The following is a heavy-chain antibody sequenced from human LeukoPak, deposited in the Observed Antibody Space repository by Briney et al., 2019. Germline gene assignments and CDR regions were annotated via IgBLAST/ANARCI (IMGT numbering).Heavy chain of an antibody. Sequence: GGSLRLSYAASGFTFTDSYMTWVRQAPGKGLEWLSYISGSGGDTNYADSVRGRFTISRDNAKNSLYLQMNSLRVEDTAVYYCARDPRTVRIWGQGTLVTVSS. CDR1: GFTFTDSY. CDR3: ARDPRTVRI. J-gene: IGHJ4*02. D-gene: IGHD1-1*01. CDR2: ISGSGGDT. V-gene: IGHV3-11*06.